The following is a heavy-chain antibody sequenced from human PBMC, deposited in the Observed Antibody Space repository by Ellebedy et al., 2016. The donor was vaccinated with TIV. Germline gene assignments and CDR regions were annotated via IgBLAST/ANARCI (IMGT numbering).Heavy chain of an antibody. CDR3: ARETSVGDFDY. CDR1: GFTFSDHY. Sequence: GESLKISCAASGFTFSDHYMDWVRQAPGKGLEWVSSISSSSYIYYADSVKGRFTISRDNSKNTLYLQMNSLRAEDTAVYYCARETSVGDFDYWGQGTLVTVSS. D-gene: IGHD3-16*01. CDR2: ISSSSYI. V-gene: IGHV3-69-1*01. J-gene: IGHJ4*02.